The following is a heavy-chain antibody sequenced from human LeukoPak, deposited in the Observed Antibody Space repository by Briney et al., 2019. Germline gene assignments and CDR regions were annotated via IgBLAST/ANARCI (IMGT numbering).Heavy chain of an antibody. CDR2: VYGGGNT. CDR3: VRERFGAIVEN. Sequence: HGGSLRLSCAASGFTVANDRMSWVREAPGKGLEWVSTVYGGGNTAYSDSVKGRLTISRDTSKNTLLLQMNSLRAEDTALYFCVRERFGAIVENWGQGALVIVSS. J-gene: IGHJ4*02. D-gene: IGHD5-24*01. V-gene: IGHV3-53*01. CDR1: GFTVANDR.